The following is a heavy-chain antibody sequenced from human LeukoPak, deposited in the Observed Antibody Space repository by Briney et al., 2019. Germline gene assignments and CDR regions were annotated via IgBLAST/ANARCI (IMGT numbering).Heavy chain of an antibody. CDR1: GGSISSYY. CDR3: ARKGGGFDY. CDR2: IYYSGST. J-gene: IGHJ4*02. Sequence: PSETLSLTCTVSGGSISSYYWSWIRQPPGKGLEWIGYIYYSGSTNYNPSLKSRVTISVDTSKNQFSLKLSSVTAADTAVYYCARKGGGFDYGGEGTVVTVS. V-gene: IGHV4-59*08. D-gene: IGHD3-16*01.